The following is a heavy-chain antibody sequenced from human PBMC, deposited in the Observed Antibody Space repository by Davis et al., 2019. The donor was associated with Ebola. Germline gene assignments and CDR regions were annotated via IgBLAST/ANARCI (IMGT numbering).Heavy chain of an antibody. J-gene: IGHJ4*02. CDR2: IYYSGIT. V-gene: IGHV4-39*02. D-gene: IGHD2-2*01. CDR1: GGSIISSSSY. CDR3: ARPFASTWSIFDS. Sequence: MPSETLSLTCTVSGGSIISSSSYWGWIRQPPRKGLEWIGSIYYSGITYYNPSLKSRVTISVDTSNNHFSLKLSSVTAADTAVYYCARPFASTWSIFDSWGQGTLVTVSS.